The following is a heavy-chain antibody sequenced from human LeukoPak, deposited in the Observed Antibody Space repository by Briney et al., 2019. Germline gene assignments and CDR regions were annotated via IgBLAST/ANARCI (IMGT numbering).Heavy chain of an antibody. CDR3: TTVYCSSTSCADY. V-gene: IGHV3-15*01. J-gene: IGHJ4*02. CDR2: IKSKTDGGTT. D-gene: IGHD2-2*01. CDR1: GFTFSKYS. Sequence: PGGFLRLSCAASGFTFSKYSMNWVRQAPGKGLEWVGRIKSKTDGGTTDYAAPVKGRFTISRDDSKNTLYLQMNSLKTEDTAVYYCTTVYCSSTSCADYWGQGTLVTVSS.